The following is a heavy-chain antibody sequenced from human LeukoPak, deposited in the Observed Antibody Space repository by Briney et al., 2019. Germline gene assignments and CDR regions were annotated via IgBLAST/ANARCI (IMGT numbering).Heavy chain of an antibody. CDR2: IYYSGST. J-gene: IGHJ6*03. CDR3: ARGAYYYYYMDV. V-gene: IGHV4-59*01. CDR1: GGSISSNY. Sequence: SGTLSLTCTVSGGSISSNYWSWIRQPPGKGLEWIGYIYYSGSTNYNPSLKSRVTISVDTSKNQFSLKLSSVTAADTAVYYCARGAYYYYYMDVWGKGTTVTVSS.